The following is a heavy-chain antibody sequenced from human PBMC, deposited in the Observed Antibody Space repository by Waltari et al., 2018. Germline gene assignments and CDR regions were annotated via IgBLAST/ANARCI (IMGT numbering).Heavy chain of an antibody. Sequence: EVQLVESGGGLVTPGGSLRLSWAASGFTFSNAWMSWVRQAPGKGLEWVGRIKSKTDGGTTDYAAPVKGRFTISRDDSKNTLYLQMNSLKTEDTAVYYCTTSSNYGDFDYWGQGTLVTVSS. CDR3: TTSSNYGDFDY. V-gene: IGHV3-15*01. J-gene: IGHJ4*02. CDR1: GFTFSNAW. D-gene: IGHD4-17*01. CDR2: IKSKTDGGTT.